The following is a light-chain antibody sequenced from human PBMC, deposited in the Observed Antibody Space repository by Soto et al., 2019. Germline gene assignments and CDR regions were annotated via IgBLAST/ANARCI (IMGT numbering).Light chain of an antibody. CDR2: GAS. CDR1: QSVGSN. CDR3: QQCSGWART. J-gene: IGKJ1*01. Sequence: EIVMTQSPATLSLSPGERATLSCRASQSVGSNLAWYQQKPGQAPRLLIQGASTSAAGIPDRFSGSGSGTDVTLISSGLQSEVFAVYSHQQCSGWARTFGQGTKGQMK. V-gene: IGKV3-15*01.